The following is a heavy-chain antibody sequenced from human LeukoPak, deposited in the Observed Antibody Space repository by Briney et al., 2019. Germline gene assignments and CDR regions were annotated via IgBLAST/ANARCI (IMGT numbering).Heavy chain of an antibody. V-gene: IGHV3-66*01. D-gene: IGHD3-22*01. CDR3: ARGYSSGYFHRGAFDI. J-gene: IGHJ3*02. CDR1: GFTVSSNY. CDR2: IYSGGST. Sequence: RTGGSLRLSCAASGFTVSSNYMSWVRQAPGKGLEWVSVIYSGGSTYYADSVKGRFTISRDNSKNTLYLQMNSLRAEDTAVYYCARGYSSGYFHRGAFDIWGQGTMVTVSS.